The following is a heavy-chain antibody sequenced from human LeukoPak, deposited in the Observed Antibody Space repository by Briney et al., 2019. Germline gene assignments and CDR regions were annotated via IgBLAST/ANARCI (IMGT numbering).Heavy chain of an antibody. Sequence: GGSLRLSCAASVFTFSSYSMNWVRRAPGKGREWVSSLSSSSIYIYYANSVKGRFTISRDNAKNSLYLLMNSLRVEDTAVYYCAREYSGSFDPRSFDYWGQGTLVTVSS. D-gene: IGHD1-26*01. CDR1: VFTFSSYS. V-gene: IGHV3-21*01. CDR3: AREYSGSFDPRSFDY. CDR2: LSSSSIYI. J-gene: IGHJ4*02.